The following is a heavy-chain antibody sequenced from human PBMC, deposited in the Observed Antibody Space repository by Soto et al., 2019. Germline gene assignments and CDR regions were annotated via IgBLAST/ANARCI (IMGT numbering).Heavy chain of an antibody. CDR2: ISPHNDRT. J-gene: IGHJ3*02. V-gene: IGHV1-18*01. D-gene: IGHD6-19*01. CDR1: GYNFTSYG. Sequence: QVQLVQSGADVKKPGASVKVSCKASGYNFTSYGISWVRQASGQGLEWMGWISPHNDRTKYARRFQDRVTMTTETPTSTVYMELGSLRSDDTAVYYCARDLYYSSGRYFDHDAFDIWGQGTVVTVSS. CDR3: ARDLYYSSGRYFDHDAFDI.